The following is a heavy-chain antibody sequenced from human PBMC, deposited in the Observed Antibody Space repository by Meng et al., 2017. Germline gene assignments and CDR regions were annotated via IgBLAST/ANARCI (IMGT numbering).Heavy chain of an antibody. CDR1: GGTFSSYA. Sequence: QVQLVQSGAGGKKPGSSWKVSCKAPGGTFSSYAISWVRQAPGQGLEWMGGIIPIFGTANYAQKFQGRVTITADESTSTAYMELSSLRSEDTAVYYCARDYGDYAWIAKRWFDPWGQGTLVTVSS. CDR3: ARDYGDYAWIAKRWFDP. V-gene: IGHV1-69*01. J-gene: IGHJ5*02. D-gene: IGHD4-17*01. CDR2: IIPIFGTA.